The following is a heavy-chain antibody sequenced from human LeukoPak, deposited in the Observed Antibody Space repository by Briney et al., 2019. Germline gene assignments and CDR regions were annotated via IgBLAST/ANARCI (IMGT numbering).Heavy chain of an antibody. CDR3: ARGGHPGWCSSTSCLLHFDY. D-gene: IGHD2-2*03. Sequence: ASVKVSCKASGGTFSSYAISWVRQAPGQGLEWMGWISAYNGNTNYAQKLQGRVTMTTDTSTSTAYMELRSLRSDDTAVYYCARGGHPGWCSSTSCLLHFDYWGQGTLVTVSS. J-gene: IGHJ4*02. CDR2: ISAYNGNT. V-gene: IGHV1-18*01. CDR1: GGTFSSYA.